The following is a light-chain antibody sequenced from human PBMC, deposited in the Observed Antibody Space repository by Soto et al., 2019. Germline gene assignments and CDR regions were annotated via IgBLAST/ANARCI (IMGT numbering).Light chain of an antibody. V-gene: IGKV3-20*01. J-gene: IGKJ1*01. CDR3: QHYGSSPRGT. CDR1: QSVSSNY. Sequence: IVLTQSPGTLSLSPGERATLSCWASQSVSSNYLAWYQQKPGQAPRLLIYGASSRATGISDRFSRSGSGTDFTLTISRLEPEDFAVYYCQHYGSSPRGTFGQGTKVEI. CDR2: GAS.